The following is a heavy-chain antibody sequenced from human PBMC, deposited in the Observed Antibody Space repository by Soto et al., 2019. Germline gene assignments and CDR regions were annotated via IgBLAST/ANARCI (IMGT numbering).Heavy chain of an antibody. D-gene: IGHD1-26*01. V-gene: IGHV1-69*02. J-gene: IGHJ4*02. CDR2: IIPVLGLA. Sequence: QVQLVQSGAEVTKPGSSVKVSCKASGGTFSTYIINWVRQAPGQGLEWMGSIIPVLGLANYAQKFQGRVTITADKSTSTAYMDLSSLRSEDTAMYYCTRGSGGGFDDWGQGTLVTVSS. CDR1: GGTFSTYI. CDR3: TRGSGGGFDD.